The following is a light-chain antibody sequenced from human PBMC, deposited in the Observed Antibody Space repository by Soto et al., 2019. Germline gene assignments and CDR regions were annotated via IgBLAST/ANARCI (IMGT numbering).Light chain of an antibody. CDR2: DVS. CDR1: SSDVGDYNY. Sequence: QSALTQPRSVSGSPGQSVTISCTGASSDVGDYNYVSWYQQHPGKAPKFMIYDVSNRPSGVPDRFSGSKSGNTASLTISGLQAEDEADYYCSSYTISRTYVFGTGTKLTVL. J-gene: IGLJ1*01. V-gene: IGLV2-11*01. CDR3: SSYTISRTYV.